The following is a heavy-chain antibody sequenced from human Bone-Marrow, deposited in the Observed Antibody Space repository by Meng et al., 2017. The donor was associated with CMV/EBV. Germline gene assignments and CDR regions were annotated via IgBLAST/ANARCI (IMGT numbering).Heavy chain of an antibody. Sequence: GESLKISCAASGFTFSSYSMNWVRQAPGKGLEWVSSISSSSSYIYYADSVKGRFTISRDNAKNSLYLQMNSLRAEDTAVYYCAKCRSGIPAALNHWGQGTLVTVSS. CDR1: GFTFSSYS. CDR3: AKCRSGIPAALNH. V-gene: IGHV3-21*04. D-gene: IGHD6-13*01. CDR2: ISSSSSYI. J-gene: IGHJ5*02.